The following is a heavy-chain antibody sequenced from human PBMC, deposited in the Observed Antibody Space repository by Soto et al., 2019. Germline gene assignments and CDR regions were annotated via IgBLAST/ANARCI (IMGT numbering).Heavy chain of an antibody. CDR3: ARASTTVPALGDY. V-gene: IGHV1-2*02. CDR2: INIYTGDA. Sequence: QVQLVQSGAEVKKPGASVQVSCKASGYTFTAYYIHWVRQAPGEGLEWMAWINIYTGDAGLAPEFQGRVTVTRVTSMNTVYMDRSGLRSDDTALYYCARASTTVPALGDYWGQGTLVSFSS. CDR1: GYTFTAYY. J-gene: IGHJ4*02. D-gene: IGHD4-17*01.